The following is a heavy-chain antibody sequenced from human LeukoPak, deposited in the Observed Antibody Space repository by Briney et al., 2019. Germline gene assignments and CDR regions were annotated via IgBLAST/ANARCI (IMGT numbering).Heavy chain of an antibody. V-gene: IGHV1-8*01. CDR3: ARNIVATTNYDY. J-gene: IGHJ4*02. CDR2: MNLNNGHT. Sequence: ASVKVSCKASGYTFTSYDTNWVRQATGQGLEWMGWMNLNNGHTGFAQKFQGRVTLTWDTSISTAYMELRSLTSEDTAVYYCARNIVATTNYDYWGQGTLVAVSS. D-gene: IGHD5-12*01. CDR1: GYTFTSYD.